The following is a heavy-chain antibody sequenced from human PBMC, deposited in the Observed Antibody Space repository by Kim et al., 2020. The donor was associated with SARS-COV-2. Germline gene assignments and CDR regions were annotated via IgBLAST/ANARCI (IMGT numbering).Heavy chain of an antibody. CDR3: ARHMPADYYESSGYYDY. J-gene: IGHJ4*02. CDR1: GFTVSRNY. Sequence: GGSLRLSCAASGFTVSRNYMSWVRRAPGKGLEWVSVIYSGGITYYADSVQGRFTISRDNSKNTLYLQMNSLRAEDTAVYYCARHMPADYYESSGYYDYWGQGTLVTVSS. CDR2: IYSGGIT. D-gene: IGHD3-22*01. V-gene: IGHV3-53*01.